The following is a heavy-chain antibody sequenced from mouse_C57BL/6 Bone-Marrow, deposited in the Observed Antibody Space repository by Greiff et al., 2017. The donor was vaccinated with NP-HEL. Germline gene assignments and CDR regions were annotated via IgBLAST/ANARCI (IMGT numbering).Heavy chain of an antibody. Sequence: QVQLQQPGAELVKPGASVKLSCKASGYTFTSYWMHWVKQRPGQGLEWIGMIHPNSGSTNYNEKFKSKATLTVDKSSSTAYMQLSSLTSEDSAVYYCPLSGLRRDAMDYWGQGTSVTVSS. V-gene: IGHV1-64*01. J-gene: IGHJ4*01. D-gene: IGHD1-1*01. CDR3: PLSGLRRDAMDY. CDR2: IHPNSGST. CDR1: GYTFTSYW.